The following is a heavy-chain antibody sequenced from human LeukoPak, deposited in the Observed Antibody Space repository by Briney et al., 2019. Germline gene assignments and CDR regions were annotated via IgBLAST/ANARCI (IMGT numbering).Heavy chain of an antibody. D-gene: IGHD1-26*01. V-gene: IGHV4-30-4*08. CDR2: IYYSGST. CDR3: ARVLTRVVGANDAFDI. J-gene: IGHJ3*02. Sequence: PSQTLSLTCTVSGGSISSGDYYWSWIRQPPGKGLEWIGYIYYSGSTYYNPSLKSRVTISVDTSKNQFSLKLSSVTAADTAVYYCARVLTRVVGANDAFDIWGQGTMVTVSS. CDR1: GGSISSGDYY.